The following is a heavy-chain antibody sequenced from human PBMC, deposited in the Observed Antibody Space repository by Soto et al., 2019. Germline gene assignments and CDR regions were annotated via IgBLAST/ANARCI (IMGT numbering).Heavy chain of an antibody. D-gene: IGHD1-1*01. Sequence: EVRLVESGGGLIQSGGSLRLSCAASGFSVTTYRMSWVRQAPGKGLEWVSVIYGGGSTVYAASVKGRFTVSRDDSKNSVYVEMNSLTAEDTAVYYCTKGTSTTSGPVSWGQGTPVTVSS. CDR2: IYGGGST. CDR1: GFSVTTYR. CDR3: TKGTSTTSGPVS. V-gene: IGHV3-53*01. J-gene: IGHJ5*02.